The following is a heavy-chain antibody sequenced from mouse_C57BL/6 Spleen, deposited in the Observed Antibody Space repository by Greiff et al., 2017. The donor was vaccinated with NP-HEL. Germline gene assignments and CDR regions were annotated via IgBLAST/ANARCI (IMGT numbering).Heavy chain of an antibody. Sequence: QVQLQQSGPELVKPGASVKISCKASGYAFSSSWMNWVKQRPGKGLGGIGRIYPGDGDTNYNGKFKGKATLTADKSSSTAYMQLSSLTSEDSAVYFCARLGIPHPHTYAMDYWGQGTSVTVSS. V-gene: IGHV1-82*01. CDR2: IYPGDGDT. CDR1: GYAFSSSW. J-gene: IGHJ4*01. CDR3: ARLGIPHPHTYAMDY.